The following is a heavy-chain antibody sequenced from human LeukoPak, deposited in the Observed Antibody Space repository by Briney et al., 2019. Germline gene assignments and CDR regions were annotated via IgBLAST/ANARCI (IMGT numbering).Heavy chain of an antibody. CDR2: MNPNSGNT. Sequence: WASVKVSCKASGYTFTSYDINWVRQATGQGPEWMGWMNPNSGNTGYAQKFQGRVTMTRNTSISTAYMELSSLRSEDTAVYYCARAPYYYYDSGSGTRVTGNPDYWGQGTLVTVSS. CDR1: GYTFTSYD. J-gene: IGHJ4*02. CDR3: ARAPYYYYDSGSGTRVTGNPDY. D-gene: IGHD3-10*01. V-gene: IGHV1-8*01.